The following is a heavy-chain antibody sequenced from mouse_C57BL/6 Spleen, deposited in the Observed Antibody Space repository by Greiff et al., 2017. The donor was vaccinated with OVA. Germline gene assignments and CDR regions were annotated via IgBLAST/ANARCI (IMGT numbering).Heavy chain of an antibody. Sequence: EVQLQQSGPELVKPGASVKISCKASGYTFTDYYMNWVKQSHGKSLEWIGDINPNNGGTSYNQKFKGKATLTVDKSSSTAYMELRSLTSEDSAVYYCARGTTVVAGFDYWGQGTTLTVSS. CDR2: INPNNGGT. J-gene: IGHJ2*01. CDR1: GYTFTDYY. D-gene: IGHD1-1*01. CDR3: ARGTTVVAGFDY. V-gene: IGHV1-26*01.